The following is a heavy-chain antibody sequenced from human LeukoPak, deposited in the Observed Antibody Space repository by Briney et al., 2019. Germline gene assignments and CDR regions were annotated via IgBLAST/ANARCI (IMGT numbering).Heavy chain of an antibody. V-gene: IGHV5-51*01. Sequence: GEALKISCKASGYIYTSYWIGWVRQIPGKGLEWMGIIYPGDSDTRYSPSFQGQVTISADKSISTAYLQWSSLKASDTAMYYCARVGGRHGYNWGDLWGQGTLVTVSS. D-gene: IGHD5-24*01. CDR2: IYPGDSDT. CDR3: ARVGGRHGYNWGDL. J-gene: IGHJ5*02. CDR1: GYIYTSYW.